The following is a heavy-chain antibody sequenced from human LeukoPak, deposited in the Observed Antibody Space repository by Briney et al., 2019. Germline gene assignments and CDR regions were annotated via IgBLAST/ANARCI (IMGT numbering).Heavy chain of an antibody. CDR3: AREVGTVAVIEGVFDI. J-gene: IGHJ3*02. CDR1: GFTFDDYG. Sequence: GGSLRLSCAASGFTFDDYGMSWVRQAPGKGLEWFSGINWNGGSTGCADSVKGRFTISRDNAKNSLYLQMNSLRAEDTALYYCAREVGTVAVIEGVFDIWGQGTMVTVSS. D-gene: IGHD3-22*01. V-gene: IGHV3-20*04. CDR2: INWNGGST.